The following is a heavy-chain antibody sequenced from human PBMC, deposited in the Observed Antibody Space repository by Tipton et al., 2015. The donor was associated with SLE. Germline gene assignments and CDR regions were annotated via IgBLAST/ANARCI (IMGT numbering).Heavy chain of an antibody. J-gene: IGHJ4*02. CDR3: ARGEEWFDY. D-gene: IGHD3-3*01. V-gene: IGHV4-59*08. CDR2: IYYSGST. Sequence: TLSLTCTVSGGSISSYYWSWIRQPPGKGLEWIGYIYYSGSTSYNPSLKSRVTMSVDTSKNQFSLKLSSVTAADTAVYYCARGEEWFDYWGQGTLVTVSS. CDR1: GGSISSYY.